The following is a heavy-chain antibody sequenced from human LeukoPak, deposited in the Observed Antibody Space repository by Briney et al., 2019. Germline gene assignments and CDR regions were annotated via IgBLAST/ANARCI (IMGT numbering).Heavy chain of an antibody. CDR3: ATAPSSSGNWFDP. CDR2: LDPEDGET. V-gene: IGHV1-24*01. CDR1: GYTLTELS. J-gene: IGHJ5*02. D-gene: IGHD6-19*01. Sequence: ASVKVSCKVSGYTLTELSMHWVRQAPGKGLEWMGGLDPEDGETIYAQKFQGRVTMTEDTSTDTAYMELSSLRSEDTAVYYCATAPSSSGNWFDPWGQGTLVTVSS.